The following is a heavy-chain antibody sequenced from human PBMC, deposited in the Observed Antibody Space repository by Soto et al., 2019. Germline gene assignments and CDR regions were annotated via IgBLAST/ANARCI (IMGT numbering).Heavy chain of an antibody. CDR3: ATMGTPVTGLYYFDY. V-gene: IGHV4-30-4*01. CDR1: GFSISSGNYY. Sequence: SETLSLTCTVSGFSISSGNYYWIWIRQPPGKGLEWIGFISYSGTTHYSASLRSRVSISVDTSKNQFSLDLSSVTAADTAVYYCATMGTPVTGLYYFDYWGQGTLVTVSS. J-gene: IGHJ4*02. CDR2: ISYSGTT. D-gene: IGHD4-17*01.